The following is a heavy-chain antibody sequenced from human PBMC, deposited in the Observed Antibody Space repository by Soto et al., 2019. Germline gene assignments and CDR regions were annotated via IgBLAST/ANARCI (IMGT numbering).Heavy chain of an antibody. CDR2: IYSSEDT. V-gene: IGHV4-39*01. CDR3: ASSSFLRSGDLFLGLDV. J-gene: IGHJ6*02. D-gene: IGHD3-10*01. Sequence: ETLSLTCTVSGGSVSSNDYSWGWIRQSPGKGLEWIGTIYSSEDTHYNPSLLSRVIISVDTSMSEFSLKLSSVTAEDTAVYFCASSSFLRSGDLFLGLDVWGQGTTVTVSS. CDR1: GGSVSSNDYS.